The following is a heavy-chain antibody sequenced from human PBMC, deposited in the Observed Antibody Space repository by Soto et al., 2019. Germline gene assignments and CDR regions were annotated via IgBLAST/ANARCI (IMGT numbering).Heavy chain of an antibody. V-gene: IGHV5-10-1*01. J-gene: IGHJ6*02. CDR2: IDPSDAYN. CDR3: ARRYCSSTRCPSTYYALDV. D-gene: IGHD2-2*01. Sequence: WESLKISCKGFGYSFSSYWISWVRQMPGKGLEWMGRIDPSDAYNNYSPSFQGHVTISTDKSISTAYLQWSSLRASDTAMYYCARRYCSSTRCPSTYYALDVWGQGTTVTVSS. CDR1: GYSFSSYW.